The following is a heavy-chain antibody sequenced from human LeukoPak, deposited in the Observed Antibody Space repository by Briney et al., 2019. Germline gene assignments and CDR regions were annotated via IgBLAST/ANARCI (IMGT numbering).Heavy chain of an antibody. CDR1: GYSFTGYY. CDR3: ARDHGYSSSGAFDI. Sequence: ASVKVSCRASGYSFTGYYMHWVRQAPGQGLEWMGWIDPVSGATNYAQKFQGRVTMTRDTSISTAYMELSRLRSDDTAVYYCARDHGYSSSGAFDIWGQGTMVTVSS. V-gene: IGHV1-2*02. D-gene: IGHD6-13*01. CDR2: IDPVSGAT. J-gene: IGHJ3*02.